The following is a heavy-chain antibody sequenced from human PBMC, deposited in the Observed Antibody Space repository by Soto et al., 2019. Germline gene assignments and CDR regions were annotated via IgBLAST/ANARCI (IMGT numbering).Heavy chain of an antibody. CDR1: GFNFINYA. CDR2: ISGGRGST. V-gene: IGHV3-23*01. D-gene: IGHD3-22*01. CDR3: VSAKGSDTSGYYYGGAGY. Sequence: EVHLLDSGGGLVQPGGSLRLSCAASGFNFINYAMNWVRQAPGKGLEWVSVISGGRGSTYYADSVRGRFTISRDNTKNTVYLQMNRLRAEDTAVYYCVSAKGSDTSGYYYGGAGYWGQGTLVTVSS. J-gene: IGHJ4*02.